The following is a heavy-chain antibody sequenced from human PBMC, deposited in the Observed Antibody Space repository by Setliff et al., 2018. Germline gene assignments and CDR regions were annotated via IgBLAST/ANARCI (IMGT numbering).Heavy chain of an antibody. Sequence: SVKVSCKASGGTFSNIGISWVRQAPGQGLEWMGGIIPLFGTTNYAQEFQGRVTITTDESTNTAYMELSSLRSEDTAMYYCARETVVVVSATSYHYYMDVWGKGTTVTVSS. CDR1: GGTFSNIG. D-gene: IGHD2-15*01. CDR2: IIPLFGTT. J-gene: IGHJ6*03. V-gene: IGHV1-69*05. CDR3: ARETVVVVSATSYHYYMDV.